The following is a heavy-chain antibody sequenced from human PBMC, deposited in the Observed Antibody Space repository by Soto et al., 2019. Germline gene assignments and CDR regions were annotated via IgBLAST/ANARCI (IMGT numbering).Heavy chain of an antibody. CDR3: GDPPSAF. J-gene: IGHJ4*02. CDR1: GDSISSSRW. Sequence: QVQLQESGPGLVKPSGTLSLTSAVSGDSISSSRWWNWVRQPPGKALEWIGEIYHNGNTNYNTSLKSRVTISVDKSKNQFSLKLSSLTAADTAIYYCGDPPSAFWGEGTLVTVSS. CDR2: IYHNGNT. V-gene: IGHV4-4*02. D-gene: IGHD6-19*01.